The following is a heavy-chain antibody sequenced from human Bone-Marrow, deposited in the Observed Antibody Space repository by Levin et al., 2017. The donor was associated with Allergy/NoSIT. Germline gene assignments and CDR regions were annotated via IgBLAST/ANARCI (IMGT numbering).Heavy chain of an antibody. CDR1: GFTFSSNW. V-gene: IGHV3-7*04. Sequence: PGESLKISCAASGFTFSSNWMSWARQAPGKGLEWVANIKQDGSEKYYVDSVKGRFTISRDNAKNSLYLQMNSLRAEDTALYYCARELRGRNWGQGTLVTVSS. J-gene: IGHJ4*02. CDR3: ARELRGRN. D-gene: IGHD3-10*01. CDR2: IKQDGSEK.